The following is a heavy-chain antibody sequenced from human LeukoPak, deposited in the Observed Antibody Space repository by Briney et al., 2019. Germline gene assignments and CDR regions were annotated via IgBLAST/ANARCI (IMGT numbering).Heavy chain of an antibody. Sequence: ASVKVSCKASGYTFTSYGISWVRQAPGQGLEWMGWISAYNGNTNYAQKLQGRVTMTTDTSTSTAYMELRSLRSDDTAVYYCARGPAARVARPYYYYGMDVWGQGTTVTVPS. CDR3: ARGPAARVARPYYYYGMDV. CDR1: GYTFTSYG. V-gene: IGHV1-18*01. J-gene: IGHJ6*02. D-gene: IGHD5-12*01. CDR2: ISAYNGNT.